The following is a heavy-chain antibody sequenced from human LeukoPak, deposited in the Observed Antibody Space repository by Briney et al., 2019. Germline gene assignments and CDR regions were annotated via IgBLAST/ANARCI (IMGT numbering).Heavy chain of an antibody. Sequence: SETLSLTCTVSGGSISSSSYYWGWIRQPPGKGLEWIGSIYYSGSTYYNPSLKSRVTISVDKSKNQFSLKLSSVTAADTAVYYCARDRRGQIDYWGQGTLVTVSS. J-gene: IGHJ4*02. CDR1: GGSISSSSYY. D-gene: IGHD3-10*01. V-gene: IGHV4-39*07. CDR3: ARDRRGQIDY. CDR2: IYYSGST.